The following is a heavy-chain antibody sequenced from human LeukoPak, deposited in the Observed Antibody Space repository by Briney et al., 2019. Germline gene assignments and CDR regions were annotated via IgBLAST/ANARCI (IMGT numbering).Heavy chain of an antibody. D-gene: IGHD3-22*01. CDR2: ISGSSGNT. CDR1: RFAFSSYA. Sequence: AGGALRLSCAASRFAFSSYAMTWVRQAPGKGLEWVSTISGSSGNTYYADSVKGRFTISRDNSKNTLYLQINSLRAEDTAVYYCARGQYYYDSSGYYVFDYWGQGTLVTVSS. J-gene: IGHJ4*02. CDR3: ARGQYYYDSSGYYVFDY. V-gene: IGHV3-23*01.